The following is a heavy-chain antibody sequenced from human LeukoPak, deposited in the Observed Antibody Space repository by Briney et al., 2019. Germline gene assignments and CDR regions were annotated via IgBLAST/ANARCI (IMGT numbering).Heavy chain of an antibody. Sequence: QPGGSLRLSCAASGFTVSSNYMSWVRQAPGKGLDWVSVIYSGGSTYSADSVKGRFTISRHNSKNTLYLQMNSLRAEDTAVYYCARDLRERSSGLRWFDPWGQGTLVTVSS. V-gene: IGHV3-53*04. CDR1: GFTVSSNY. CDR2: IYSGGST. CDR3: ARDLRERSSGLRWFDP. J-gene: IGHJ5*02. D-gene: IGHD3-22*01.